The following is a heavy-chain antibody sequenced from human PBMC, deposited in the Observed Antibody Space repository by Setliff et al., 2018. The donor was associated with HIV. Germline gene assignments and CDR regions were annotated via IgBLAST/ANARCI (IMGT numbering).Heavy chain of an antibody. CDR1: GFTFSSYG. CDR2: IRYDGSNK. V-gene: IGHV3-30*02. D-gene: IGHD3-22*01. Sequence: PGESLKISCAASGFTFSSYGMHWVRQAPGKGLEWVAFIRYDGSNKYYADSVKGRFTISRDNSKNTLYLQMNSLRAEDTALYYCVKDWGADDSKPWLSYWLDMDVWGKGTTVTVSS. J-gene: IGHJ6*03. CDR3: VKDWGADDSKPWLSYWLDMDV.